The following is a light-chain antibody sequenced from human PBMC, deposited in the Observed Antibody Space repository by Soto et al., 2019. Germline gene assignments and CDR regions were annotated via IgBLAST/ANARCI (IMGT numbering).Light chain of an antibody. CDR2: GAS. CDR1: QPIGSTS. CDR3: QQYGSSTFT. V-gene: IGKV3-20*01. Sequence: EIALTQSPGTRSLSLGERATLSWRTSQPIGSTSLALYQQQPGQAPRLVIYGASTRATGIPDRFSVSESGTAFTLTISRLENEDFVVYYCQQYGSSTFTFCQGTRLEIK. J-gene: IGKJ5*01.